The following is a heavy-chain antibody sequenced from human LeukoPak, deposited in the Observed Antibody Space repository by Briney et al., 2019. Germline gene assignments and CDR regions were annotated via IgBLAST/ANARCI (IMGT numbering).Heavy chain of an antibody. D-gene: IGHD3-22*01. V-gene: IGHV3-48*03. Sequence: GGSLRLSCAASGFTFSSYEMNWVRQAPGKGLEWVSYISSSGSTIYYADSVKGRFTISRDNAKNSLYLQMNSLRAEDTAVYYCARGIYYDSSDTLDYWGQGTLVTVSS. CDR2: ISSSGSTI. CDR3: ARGIYYDSSDTLDY. J-gene: IGHJ4*02. CDR1: GFTFSSYE.